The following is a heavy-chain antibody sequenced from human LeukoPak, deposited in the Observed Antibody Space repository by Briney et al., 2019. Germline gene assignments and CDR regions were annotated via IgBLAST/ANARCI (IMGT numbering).Heavy chain of an antibody. CDR2: ISSSGSTI. J-gene: IGHJ4*02. V-gene: IGHV3-11*01. CDR1: GFTFSDYY. Sequence: GGSLRLSCAASGFTFSDYYMSWIRQAPGKGLEWVSYISSSGSTIYYADSVKGRFTISRDNAKNSLYLQMNSLRAEDTAVYYCARVGYSSSWQPSFFDYWGQGTLVTVSS. CDR3: ARVGYSSSWQPSFFDY. D-gene: IGHD6-13*01.